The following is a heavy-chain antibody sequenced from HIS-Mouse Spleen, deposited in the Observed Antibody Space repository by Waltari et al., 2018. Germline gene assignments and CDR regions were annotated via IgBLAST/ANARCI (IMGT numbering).Heavy chain of an antibody. CDR3: ARVLYDFWSGYYDAFDI. Sequence: QVQLVQSGAEVKKPGASVKVSCKASGYTFTSYDINWVRQATGQGLEWMGWMNPNRGNTGYAQKFQGRVTMTRNTSISTAYMELSSLRSEDTAMYYCARVLYDFWSGYYDAFDIWGQGTMVTVSS. V-gene: IGHV1-8*01. CDR1: GYTFTSYD. D-gene: IGHD3-3*01. J-gene: IGHJ3*02. CDR2: MNPNRGNT.